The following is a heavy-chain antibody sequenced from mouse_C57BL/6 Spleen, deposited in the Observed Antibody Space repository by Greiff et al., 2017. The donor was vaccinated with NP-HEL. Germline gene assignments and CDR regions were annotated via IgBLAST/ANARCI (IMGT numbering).Heavy chain of an antibody. V-gene: IGHV1-20*01. Sequence: EVQVVESGPELVKPGDSVKISCKASGYSFTGYFMNWVMQSHGKSLEWIGRINPYNGDTFYNQKFKGKATLTVDKSSSTAHMELRSLTSEDSAVYYCARGVYYYGSSHYAMDYWGQGTSVTVSS. CDR1: GYSFTGYF. J-gene: IGHJ4*01. CDR3: ARGVYYYGSSHYAMDY. CDR2: INPYNGDT. D-gene: IGHD1-1*01.